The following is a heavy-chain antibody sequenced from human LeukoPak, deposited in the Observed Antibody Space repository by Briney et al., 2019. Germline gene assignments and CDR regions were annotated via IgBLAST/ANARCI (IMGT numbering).Heavy chain of an antibody. CDR1: GFTFSNYD. Sequence: QPGGSLRLSCAASGFTFSNYDMHWVRQPTGKGLECVSAIDTAGDTYYPDSVRGRFTFSRENAKNSLSLQMNSLRAEDTAVYYCARAWRGCIGGRCPYYFDYWGQGTLVTVS. V-gene: IGHV3-13*01. J-gene: IGHJ4*02. CDR2: IDTAGDT. CDR3: ARAWRGCIGGRCPYYFDY. D-gene: IGHD2-15*01.